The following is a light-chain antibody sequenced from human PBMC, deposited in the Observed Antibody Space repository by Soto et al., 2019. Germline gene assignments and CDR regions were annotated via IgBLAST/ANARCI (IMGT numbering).Light chain of an antibody. CDR2: KAS. J-gene: IGKJ1*01. Sequence: DIQMTQSPSTLSGSVGDRVTITCGASQTISSWLAWYQQKQGKAPKLLIYKASTLKSGVPSRFSGSGSGTEFTLTISRLKPDDFATYYCQHYNSYSEAFGPGTRWIS. V-gene: IGKV1-5*03. CDR3: QHYNSYSEA. CDR1: QTISSW.